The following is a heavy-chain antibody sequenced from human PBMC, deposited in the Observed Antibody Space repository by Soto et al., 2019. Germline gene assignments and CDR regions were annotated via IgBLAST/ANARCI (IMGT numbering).Heavy chain of an antibody. V-gene: IGHV3-7*05. Sequence: EVQLEESGGDLVQPGGSLRLSCAASGFTLSAYWMTWVRQAPGKGLEWVANINRDGSKKSYLDSVRGRFTISRGNVGNSLYLQRDSLRADDTALYYCARDVSPGSSSLYLDAFDIWGQGTMVTVSS. CDR2: INRDGSKK. D-gene: IGHD6-13*01. CDR1: GFTLSAYW. J-gene: IGHJ3*02. CDR3: ARDVSPGSSSLYLDAFDI.